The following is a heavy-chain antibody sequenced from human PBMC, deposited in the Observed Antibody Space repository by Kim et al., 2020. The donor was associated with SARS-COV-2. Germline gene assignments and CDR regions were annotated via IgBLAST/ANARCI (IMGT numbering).Heavy chain of an antibody. CDR1: GFTFSSYA. V-gene: IGHV3-30-3*01. Sequence: GSLRLSCAASGFTFSSYAMHWVRQAPGKGLEWVAVISYDGSNKYYADSVKGRFTISRDNSKNTLYLQMNSLRAEDTAVYYCARAEYSSLLHYWGQGTLVTVSS. CDR3: ARAEYSSLLHY. J-gene: IGHJ4*02. D-gene: IGHD6-6*01. CDR2: ISYDGSNK.